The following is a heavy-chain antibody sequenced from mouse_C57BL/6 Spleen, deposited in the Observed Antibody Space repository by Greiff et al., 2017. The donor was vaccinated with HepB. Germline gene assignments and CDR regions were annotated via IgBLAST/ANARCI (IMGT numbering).Heavy chain of an antibody. CDR3: ARSSPYYFDY. CDR1: GYTFTDYY. Sequence: LMESGPELVKPGTSVKISCKASGYTFTDYYINWVKQRPGQGLEWIGWIYHGSGNTKYTEKFKGKATLTVDTSSSTSYMQLSSLTSEDSSVYFCARSSPYYFDYWGQGTTLTVSS. CDR2: IYHGSGNT. V-gene: IGHV1-84*01. J-gene: IGHJ2*01.